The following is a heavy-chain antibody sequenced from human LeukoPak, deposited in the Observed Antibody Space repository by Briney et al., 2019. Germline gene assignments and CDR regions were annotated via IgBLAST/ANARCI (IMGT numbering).Heavy chain of an antibody. Sequence: AGGSLRLSCAASGFTFSSYEMNWVRQAPGKGLEWVSYISSSGSTIYYADSVKGRFTISRDNAKTSLYLQMNSLRAEDTAVYYCARDDDYGDYSDWYFDLWGRGTLVTVSS. CDR2: ISSSGSTI. V-gene: IGHV3-48*03. CDR1: GFTFSSYE. CDR3: ARDDDYGDYSDWYFDL. J-gene: IGHJ2*01. D-gene: IGHD4-17*01.